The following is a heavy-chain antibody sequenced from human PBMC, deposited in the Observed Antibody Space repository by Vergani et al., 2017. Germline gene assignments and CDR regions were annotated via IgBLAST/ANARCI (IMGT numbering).Heavy chain of an antibody. CDR1: GYTFTTYA. CDR2: INAGNGNT. CDR3: ARDLKAPWLYYFDY. D-gene: IGHD3-10*01. Sequence: QVQLVQSGSELKKPGASVKVSCKASGYTFTTYAMIWVRQAPGQGLEWMGWINAGNGNTKYSQKFQGRVTITRDTSASTAYMELSSLRSEDTAVYYCARDLKAPWLYYFDYWGQGTLVTVSS. J-gene: IGHJ4*02. V-gene: IGHV1-3*01.